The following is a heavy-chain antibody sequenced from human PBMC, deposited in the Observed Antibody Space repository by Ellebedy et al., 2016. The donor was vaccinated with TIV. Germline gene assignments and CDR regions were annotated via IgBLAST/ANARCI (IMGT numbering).Heavy chain of an antibody. CDR3: AKGSSSGFNYDRVGFQY. J-gene: IGHJ4*02. Sequence: GESLKISCAASGFTFGSFAMHWVRQAPGKGLEWLSVISGDGVNTYSAASVKGRFTITRDNFKHTLFLQVNRLRAEDTAVYYCAKGSSSGFNYDRVGFQYWGQGTLVTVSS. D-gene: IGHD3-22*01. V-gene: IGHV3-23*01. CDR1: GFTFGSFA. CDR2: ISGDGVNT.